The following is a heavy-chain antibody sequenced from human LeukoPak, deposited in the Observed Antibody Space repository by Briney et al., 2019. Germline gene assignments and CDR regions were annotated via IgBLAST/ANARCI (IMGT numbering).Heavy chain of an antibody. J-gene: IGHJ4*02. CDR1: GGSISSSSYY. Sequence: SETLSLTCTVSGGSISSSSYYWGWIRQPPGKGLEWTGSIYYSGSTYYNPSLKSRVTISVDTSKNQFSLKLNSVTAADTAVYYCARLGGYDFWSDYPPTHFDYWGQGTLVTVSS. V-gene: IGHV4-39*01. D-gene: IGHD3-3*01. CDR2: IYYSGST. CDR3: ARLGGYDFWSDYPPTHFDY.